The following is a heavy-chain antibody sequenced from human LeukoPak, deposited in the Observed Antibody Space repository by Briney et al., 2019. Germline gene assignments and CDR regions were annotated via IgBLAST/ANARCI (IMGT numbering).Heavy chain of an antibody. CDR2: IYYSGST. CDR1: GGSISSSSYY. D-gene: IGHD6-19*01. J-gene: IGHJ4*02. Sequence: SETLSLTCTVSGGSISSSSYYWGWIRQPPEKGLEWIGSIYYSGSTYYNPSLKSRVTISVDTSKNQFSLKLSSVTAADTAVYYCARQSSGWYGFYYFDYWGQGTLVTVSS. V-gene: IGHV4-39*01. CDR3: ARQSSGWYGFYYFDY.